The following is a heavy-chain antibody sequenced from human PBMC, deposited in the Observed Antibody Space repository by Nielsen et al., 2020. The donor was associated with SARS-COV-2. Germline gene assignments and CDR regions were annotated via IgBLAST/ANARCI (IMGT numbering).Heavy chain of an antibody. V-gene: IGHV4-30-2*01. Sequence: SETLSLTCAVSGGSISSGGYSWSWIRQPPGKGLEWIGYIYHSGSTYYNPSLKSRLTISVDRSKNQFSLKLSSVTAADTAVYYCARMTTVTTYYFDYWGQGTLVTVSS. CDR3: ARMTTVTTYYFDY. J-gene: IGHJ4*02. CDR1: GGSISSGGYS. D-gene: IGHD4-17*01. CDR2: IYHSGST.